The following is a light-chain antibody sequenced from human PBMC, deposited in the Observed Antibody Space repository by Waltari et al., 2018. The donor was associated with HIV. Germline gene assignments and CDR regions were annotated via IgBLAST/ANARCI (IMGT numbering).Light chain of an antibody. CDR1: QSVSRN. J-gene: IGKJ1*01. V-gene: IGKV3-15*01. CDR2: GAS. Sequence: EIVMTHSPSILSVSPGERATLSCRASQSVSRNVAWYQQRPGQAPRLLIYGASVRATDIPARFSGSGSATEFTLTISSLQSEDFAVYFCQQYNHWPLAFGQGTKVEVK. CDR3: QQYNHWPLA.